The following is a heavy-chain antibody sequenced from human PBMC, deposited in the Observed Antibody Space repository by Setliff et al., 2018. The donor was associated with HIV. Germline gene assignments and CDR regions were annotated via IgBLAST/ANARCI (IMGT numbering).Heavy chain of an antibody. CDR2: IDPSDSYT. J-gene: IGHJ4*02. CDR1: GNSFSNHW. Sequence: GESLKISCKGSGNSFSNHWISWVRQVPGQGLEWMGNIDPSDSYTHYSLSFQGHATISADKSISTVYLLWSSLKASDTAIYYCARHEDWGPLDFWGQGTLVTVSS. D-gene: IGHD7-27*01. V-gene: IGHV5-10-1*01. CDR3: ARHEDWGPLDF.